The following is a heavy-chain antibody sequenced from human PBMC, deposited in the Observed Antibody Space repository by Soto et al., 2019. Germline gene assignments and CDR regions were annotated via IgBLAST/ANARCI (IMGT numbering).Heavy chain of an antibody. CDR2: IYYSGST. CDR1: GGSISSGDYY. D-gene: IGHD6-19*01. J-gene: IGHJ4*02. V-gene: IGHV4-30-4*01. Sequence: SETLSLTCTVSGGSISSGDYYWSWIRQPPGKGLEWIGYIYYSGSTYYNPSLKSRVTISVDTSKNQFSLKLSSVTAADTAVYYCARHGRGWVPIIDYWGQGTLVTVSS. CDR3: ARHGRGWVPIIDY.